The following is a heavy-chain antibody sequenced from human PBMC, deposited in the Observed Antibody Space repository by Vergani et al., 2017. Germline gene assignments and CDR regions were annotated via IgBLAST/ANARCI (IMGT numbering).Heavy chain of an antibody. CDR3: ARDSAVAGTQDY. V-gene: IGHV3-33*01. D-gene: IGHD6-19*01. CDR1: GFTFSSYG. CDR2: IWYDGSNK. J-gene: IGHJ4*02. Sequence: QVQLVESGGGVVQPGRSLRLSCAASGFTFSSYGMHWVRQAPGKGLEWVAVIWYDGSNKYYADSVKGRFTISRDNSKNTLYLQMNSLRAEDTAVYYCARDSAVAGTQDYWGQGTLVTVSS.